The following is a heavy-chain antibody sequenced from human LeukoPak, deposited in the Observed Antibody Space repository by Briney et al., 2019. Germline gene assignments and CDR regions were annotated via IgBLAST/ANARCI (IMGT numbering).Heavy chain of an antibody. CDR3: VRPGGAYCGGDCFEH. CDR1: GFPFNTYF. CDR2: VSNDGTNK. V-gene: IGHV3-30-3*01. J-gene: IGHJ4*02. Sequence: GSLRLSCAASGFPFNTYFMHWVRQAPGKGLEWVATVSNDGTNKFYADSVKGRFTISRDNSKTTPYLQMNSLPAEHTAVYYCVRPGGAYCGGDCFEHCGLGTLATVSS. D-gene: IGHD2-21*01.